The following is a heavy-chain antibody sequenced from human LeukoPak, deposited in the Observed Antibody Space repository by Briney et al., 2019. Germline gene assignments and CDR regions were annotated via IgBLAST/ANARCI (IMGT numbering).Heavy chain of an antibody. D-gene: IGHD5-24*01. CDR1: GGSISSYY. CDR2: IYYSGST. V-gene: IGHV4-59*01. Sequence: SETLSLTCTVSGGSISSYYWSWIRQPPGKGLEWIGYIYYSGSTNYNPSLKSRVTISVDTSKNQFSLKLSSVTAADTAVYYCARGGATFNWFDPWGQGSLVTVSS. J-gene: IGHJ5*02. CDR3: ARGGATFNWFDP.